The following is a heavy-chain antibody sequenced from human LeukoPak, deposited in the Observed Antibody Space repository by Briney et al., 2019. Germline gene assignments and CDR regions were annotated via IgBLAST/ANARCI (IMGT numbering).Heavy chain of an antibody. CDR1: GFTFSSYA. J-gene: IGHJ3*02. D-gene: IGHD3-9*01. V-gene: IGHV3-30-3*01. Sequence: TGGSLRLSCAASGFTFSSYAMHWVRQAPGKGLEWVAVISYDGSNKYYADSVKGRFTISRDNSKNTLYLQMNSLRAEDTAVYYCARLRSRYGRNAFDIWGQGTMVTVSS. CDR2: ISYDGSNK. CDR3: ARLRSRYGRNAFDI.